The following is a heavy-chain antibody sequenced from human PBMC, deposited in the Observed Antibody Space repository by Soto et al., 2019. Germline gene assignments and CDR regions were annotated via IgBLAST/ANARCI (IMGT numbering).Heavy chain of an antibody. V-gene: IGHV5-51*01. J-gene: IGHJ3*02. CDR1: GYSFTSYW. CDR3: ERMHANKIVVVAAHDALDI. Sequence: GESLKISCKGSGYSFTSYWIGWVRQMPGKGLEWMGIIYPGDSDTRYSPSFQGQVTISADKSISTAYLQWSSLKASDTAMYYCERMHANKIVVVAAHDALDIWGPGTMVTVSS. CDR2: IYPGDSDT. D-gene: IGHD2-15*01.